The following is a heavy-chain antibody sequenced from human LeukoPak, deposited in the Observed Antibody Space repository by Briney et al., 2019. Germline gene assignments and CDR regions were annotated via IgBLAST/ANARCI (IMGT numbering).Heavy chain of an antibody. V-gene: IGHV1-69*04. CDR2: IIPILGIA. CDR1: GGTFSSYA. D-gene: IGHD2-2*01. Sequence: ASVKVSCKAAGGTFSSYAISWVRQAPGQGLELMGRIIPILGIANYAQKFQGRVTITADKSTSTAYMELSSLRSEDTAVYYCAIVVPAGGFDPWGQGTLVTVSS. CDR3: AIVVPAGGFDP. J-gene: IGHJ5*02.